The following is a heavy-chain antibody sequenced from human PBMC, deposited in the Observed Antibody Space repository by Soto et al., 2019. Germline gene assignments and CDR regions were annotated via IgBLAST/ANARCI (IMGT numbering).Heavy chain of an antibody. CDR2: IYYSGST. CDR1: GGSISSGGYS. CDR3: ARIPLTDYDFWSGYRWFDP. Sequence: ASETLSLTCAVSGGSISSGGYSWSWIRQPPGKGLEWIGYIYYSGSTNYNPSLKSRVTISVDTSKNQFSLKLSSVTAADTAVYYCARIPLTDYDFWSGYRWFDPWGQGTLVTVSS. D-gene: IGHD3-3*01. J-gene: IGHJ5*02. V-gene: IGHV4-61*08.